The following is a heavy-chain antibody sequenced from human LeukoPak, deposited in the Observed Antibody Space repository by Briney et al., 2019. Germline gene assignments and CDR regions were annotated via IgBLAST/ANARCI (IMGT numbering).Heavy chain of an antibody. CDR1: GGSISSSTYY. V-gene: IGHV4-39*07. D-gene: IGHD4-17*01. CDR2: FYYSGST. Sequence: KPSETLSLTCTVSGGSISSSTYYWGWIRQPPGKGLEWIGSFYYSGSTYYNPSLKSRVTISIDTSKNQFSLKLSSVTAADTAVYYCARDTSYGDYEYFDYWGQGTLVTVSS. CDR3: ARDTSYGDYEYFDY. J-gene: IGHJ4*02.